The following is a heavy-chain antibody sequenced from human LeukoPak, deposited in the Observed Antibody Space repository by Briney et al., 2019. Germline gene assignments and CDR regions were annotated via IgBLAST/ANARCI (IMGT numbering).Heavy chain of an antibody. D-gene: IGHD6-13*01. V-gene: IGHV4-34*01. CDR2: INHSGST. J-gene: IGHJ4*02. Sequence: SETLSLTCAVYGGSFSGYYWSWIRQPPGKGLEWIGEINHSGSTNYNPSLKSRVTISVDTSKNQFSLKLSSVTAADTAVYYCAGRQQLKPIDYWGQGTLVTVSS. CDR1: GGSFSGYY. CDR3: AGRQQLKPIDY.